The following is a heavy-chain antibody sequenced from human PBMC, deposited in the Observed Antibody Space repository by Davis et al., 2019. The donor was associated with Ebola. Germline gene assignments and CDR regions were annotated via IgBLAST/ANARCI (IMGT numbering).Heavy chain of an antibody. CDR3: ATSSDSSGHYDY. CDR1: GYTFTTYP. J-gene: IGHJ4*02. V-gene: IGHV1-46*01. CDR2: INPSGGST. Sequence: ASVKVSCKASGYTFTTYPIHWVRQAPGQGLEWMGIINPSGGSTSYAQKFQGRVTMTRDTSTSTVYMELSSLRSEDTAVYYCATSSDSSGHYDYWGQGTLVTVSS. D-gene: IGHD3-22*01.